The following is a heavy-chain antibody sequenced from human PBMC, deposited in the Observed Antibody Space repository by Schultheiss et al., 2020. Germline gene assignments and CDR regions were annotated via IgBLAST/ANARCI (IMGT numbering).Heavy chain of an antibody. CDR1: GFTFSSYW. CDR3: ARLGDIWGTYWYFDY. V-gene: IGHV3-23*01. J-gene: IGHJ4*02. Sequence: GGSLRLSCAASGFTFSSYWMSWVRQAPGKGLEWVSAISGSGGSTYYADSVKGRFTISRDNSKNTLYLKMNSLRAEDTAVYYCARLGDIWGTYWYFDYWGQGTLVTVSS. D-gene: IGHD3-16*01. CDR2: ISGSGGST.